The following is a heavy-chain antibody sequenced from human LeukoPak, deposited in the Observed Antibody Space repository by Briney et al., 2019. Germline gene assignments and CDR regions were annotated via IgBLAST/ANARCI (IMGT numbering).Heavy chain of an antibody. J-gene: IGHJ6*03. Sequence: PSETLSLTCTVSGGSISSYYWSWIRQPLGKGLEWIGYIYYSGSTNYNPSLKSRVTISVDTSKNQFSLMLRSVAAADTAVYYCARDHLPAGAPGYYMDVWGKGTTVTVSS. D-gene: IGHD4/OR15-4a*01. CDR3: ARDHLPAGAPGYYMDV. CDR2: IYYSGST. CDR1: GGSISSYY. V-gene: IGHV4-59*01.